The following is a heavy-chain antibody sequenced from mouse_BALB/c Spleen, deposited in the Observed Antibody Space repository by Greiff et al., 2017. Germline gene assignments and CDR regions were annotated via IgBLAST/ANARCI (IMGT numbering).Heavy chain of an antibody. V-gene: IGHV5-12-1*01. J-gene: IGHJ1*01. CDR3: ARRGGTTATGYFDV. CDR1: GFAFSSYD. CDR2: ISSGGGST. D-gene: IGHD1-2*01. Sequence: EVKLVESGGGLVKPGGSLKLSCAASGFAFSSYDMSWVRQTPEKRLEWVAYISSGGGSTYYPDTVKGRFTISRDNAKNTLYLQMSSLKSEDTAMYYCARRGGTTATGYFDVWGAGTTVTVSA.